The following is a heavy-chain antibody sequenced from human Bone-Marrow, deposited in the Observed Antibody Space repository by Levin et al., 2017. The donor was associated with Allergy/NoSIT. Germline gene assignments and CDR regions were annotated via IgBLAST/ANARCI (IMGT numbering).Heavy chain of an antibody. V-gene: IGHV3-73*01. J-gene: IGHJ4*02. CDR3: HIGYCSGGSCYSIVV. CDR1: GFTFSGSA. CDR2: IRSKANSYAT. Sequence: GGSLRLSCAASGFTFSGSAMHWVRQASGKGLEWVGRIRSKANSYATAYAASVKGRFTISRDDSKNTAYLQMNSLKTEDTAVYYCHIGYCSGGSCYSIVVWGQGTLVTVSS. D-gene: IGHD2-15*01.